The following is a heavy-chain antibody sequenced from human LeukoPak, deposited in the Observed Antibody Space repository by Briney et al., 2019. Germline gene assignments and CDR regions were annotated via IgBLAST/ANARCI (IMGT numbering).Heavy chain of an antibody. CDR3: ARDQGTTVDRQNPDY. V-gene: IGHV3-33*01. Sequence: GGSLRLSCAASGFTFSSYGMHWVRQAPGKGLEWVAVIWYDGSNKYYADSVKGRFTISRDNSKNTLYLQMNSLRAEDTAVYYCARDQGTTVDRQNPDYWGQGTLVTVSS. J-gene: IGHJ4*02. CDR2: IWYDGSNK. D-gene: IGHD4-23*01. CDR1: GFTFSSYG.